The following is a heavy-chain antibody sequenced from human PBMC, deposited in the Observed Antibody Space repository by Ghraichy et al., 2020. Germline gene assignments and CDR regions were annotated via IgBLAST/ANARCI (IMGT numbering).Heavy chain of an antibody. CDR2: IKKDGSEK. D-gene: IGHD1-14*01. J-gene: IGHJ4*02. CDR1: GFTFSINW. V-gene: IGHV3-7*01. CDR3: ASFGTSTWLYDY. Sequence: GGSLRLSCAASGFTFSINWMSWVRQAPGKGLEWVANIKKDGSEKYYVDSVKGRFTISRDNAKNSLYLQMNSLRAEDTAVYYCASFGTSTWLYDYWGQGTLVTISS.